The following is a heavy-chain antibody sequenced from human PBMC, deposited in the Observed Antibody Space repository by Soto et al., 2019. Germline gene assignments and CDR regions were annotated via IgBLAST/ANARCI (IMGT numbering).Heavy chain of an antibody. J-gene: IGHJ4*02. D-gene: IGHD3-22*01. V-gene: IGHV3-15*07. CDR2: IKSKTDGGTA. Sequence: EVQLVESGGGLVKPGGSLRLSCAVSGVTLSNVWMNWVRQAPGKGPEWVARIKSKTDGGTADYAAPVKGRFTISRDDSENTFYLQMNSLKTEDTAVYYCSHCYYQYFNSWGQGTLVTVSS. CDR1: GVTLSNVW. CDR3: SHCYYQYFNS.